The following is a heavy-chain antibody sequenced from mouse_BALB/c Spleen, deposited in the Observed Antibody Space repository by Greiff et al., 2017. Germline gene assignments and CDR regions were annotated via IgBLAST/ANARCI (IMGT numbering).Heavy chain of an antibody. Sequence: EVKLMESGPGLVKPSQSLSLTCTVTGYSITSDYAWNWIRQFPGNKLEWMGYISYSGSTSYNPSLKSRISITRDTSKNQFFLQLNSVTTEDTATYYCARGWLLLAYWGQGTLVTVSA. D-gene: IGHD2-3*01. CDR3: ARGWLLLAY. V-gene: IGHV3-2*02. CDR1: GYSITSDYA. CDR2: ISYSGST. J-gene: IGHJ3*01.